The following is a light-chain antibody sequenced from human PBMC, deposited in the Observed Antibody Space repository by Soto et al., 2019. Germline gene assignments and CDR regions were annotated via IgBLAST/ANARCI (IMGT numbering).Light chain of an antibody. J-gene: IGLJ3*02. V-gene: IGLV2-14*01. CDR2: EVI. CDR3: CSYTSTYTPV. Sequence: QSALTQPASVCGSPGQSITISCTGTSSDIGTYNSVSWYQHHPGKAPKLLIFEVIDRPSGVSDRFSGSKSGNTASLTISGLQPEDEADYYCCSYTSTYTPVFGGGTKVTVL. CDR1: SSDIGTYNS.